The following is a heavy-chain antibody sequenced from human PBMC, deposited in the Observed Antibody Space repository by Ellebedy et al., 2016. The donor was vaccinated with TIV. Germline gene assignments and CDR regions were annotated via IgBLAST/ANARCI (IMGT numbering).Heavy chain of an antibody. CDR2: INHRGST. Sequence: MPSETLSLTCTVSGYSISSGYYWGWFRQPPGKGLEWVGSINHRGSTYYNPSFKSRVTLSADTSKHQFSLNLRTVTAADTAVYYCARTDPWQPIDDWGQGILVSVSS. CDR3: ARTDPWQPIDD. J-gene: IGHJ4*02. D-gene: IGHD2-21*02. V-gene: IGHV4-38-2*02. CDR1: GYSISSGYY.